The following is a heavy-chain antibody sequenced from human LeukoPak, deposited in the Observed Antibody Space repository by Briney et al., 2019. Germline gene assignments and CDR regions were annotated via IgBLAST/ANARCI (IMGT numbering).Heavy chain of an antibody. V-gene: IGHV3-20*04. CDR3: ARDVSSGWSPSYKYYFDY. J-gene: IGHJ4*02. CDR1: GFTFDDYG. D-gene: IGHD6-19*01. CDR2: INWNGGST. Sequence: PGGSLRLSCAASGFTFDDYGMSWVRQAPGKGLEWVSGINWNGGSTGYADSVKGRFTISRDNAKNSLYLQMNSLRAEDTALYYCARDVSSGWSPSYKYYFDYWGQGTLVTVSS.